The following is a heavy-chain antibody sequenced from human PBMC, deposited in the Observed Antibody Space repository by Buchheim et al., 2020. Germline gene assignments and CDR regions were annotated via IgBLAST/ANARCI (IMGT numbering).Heavy chain of an antibody. CDR3: ARGSKYRVGALFDY. J-gene: IGHJ4*02. CDR2: INHSGST. V-gene: IGHV4-34*01. CDR1: GGSFSGYY. D-gene: IGHD1-26*01. Sequence: QVQLQQWGAGLLKPSETLSLTCAVSGGSFSGYYWSWIRQPPGKGLEWIGEINHSGSTNYNPSLKSRVTISVDTSKNQFSLKLSSVTDEDTAVYYCARGSKYRVGALFDYWGQGTL.